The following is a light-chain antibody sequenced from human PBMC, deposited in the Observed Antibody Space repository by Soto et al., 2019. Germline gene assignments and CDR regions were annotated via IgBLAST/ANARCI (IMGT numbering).Light chain of an antibody. V-gene: IGKV1-5*03. Sequence: DVQMTQSPSTLSASVGDRVTITCRASQNINSDLAWYQQKPGKAPQLLIYRASSLESGVPSRFSGSGSGTELTLTITSLQPHDFATYYCQQHNNYWTFGHGTRVDIK. CDR1: QNINSD. CDR3: QQHNNYWT. J-gene: IGKJ1*01. CDR2: RAS.